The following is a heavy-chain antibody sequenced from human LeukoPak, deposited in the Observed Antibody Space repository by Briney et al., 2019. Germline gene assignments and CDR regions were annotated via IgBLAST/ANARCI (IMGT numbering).Heavy chain of an antibody. D-gene: IGHD6-13*01. Sequence: GGSLRLSCAASGFTFSNAWMNWVRQAPGKGLEWVSSISSSSSYIYYADSVKGRFTISRDNAKNSLYLQMNSLRAEDTAVYYCARGSHSSSWSDFDYWGQGTLVTVSS. J-gene: IGHJ4*02. CDR1: GFTFSNAW. CDR3: ARGSHSSSWSDFDY. V-gene: IGHV3-21*01. CDR2: ISSSSSYI.